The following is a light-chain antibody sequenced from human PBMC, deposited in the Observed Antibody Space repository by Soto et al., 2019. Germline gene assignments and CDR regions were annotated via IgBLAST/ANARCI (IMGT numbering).Light chain of an antibody. CDR2: DAS. J-gene: IGKJ1*01. CDR1: QSVSRY. CDR3: QQRSNWPPIT. V-gene: IGKV3-11*01. Sequence: EIVLTQSPATLCLSPGERATLSCSGSQSVSRYLAWYQQKPGQAPRLLIYDASNRATGIPARFSGSGSGTDFTLTISSLEPEDFAVYYCQQRSNWPPITFGQGTKVDIK.